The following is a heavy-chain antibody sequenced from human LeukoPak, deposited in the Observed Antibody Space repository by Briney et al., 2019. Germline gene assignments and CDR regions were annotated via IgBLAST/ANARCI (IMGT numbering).Heavy chain of an antibody. V-gene: IGHV3-48*01. J-gene: IGHJ6*04. CDR3: ARGVVAVSMDV. CDR1: GFTFSSYS. Sequence: GGSLTLSCAASGFTFSSYSMNWVRRAPGKGLEWVSFISSSSSNIYYADYVKGRFTISRDNAKNSLYLQMNSLRAEDTAVYYCARGVVAVSMDVWGKGTMVTVSS. D-gene: IGHD2-15*01. CDR2: ISSSSSNI.